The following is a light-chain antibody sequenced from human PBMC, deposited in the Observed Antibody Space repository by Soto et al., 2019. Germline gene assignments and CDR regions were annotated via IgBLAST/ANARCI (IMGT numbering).Light chain of an antibody. J-gene: IGKJ2*01. Sequence: EIVLTQSPATLSLSPGERATLSCRASQSVSSYLAWYQQKPGQAPRLLIYDASNRATGIPARFSGSGSGTDFTLTISSLQSEDFAVYYCQHFNNWPPKYTFGQGTRLEIK. CDR3: QHFNNWPPKYT. CDR2: DAS. V-gene: IGKV3-11*01. CDR1: QSVSSY.